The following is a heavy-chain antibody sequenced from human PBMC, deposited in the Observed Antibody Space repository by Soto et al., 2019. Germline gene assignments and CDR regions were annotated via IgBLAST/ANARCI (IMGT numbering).Heavy chain of an antibody. CDR1: GFSLSATGAG. CDR3: APCGPEGSFES. CDR2: IYWDDDT. J-gene: IGHJ4*02. Sequence: QITLKESGPTLVRPTQPLTLTCTFSGFSLSATGAGVAWIRQPPGKALAWLALIYWDDDTFYSQSLKTRLTITKDNSKNQVVLTMTNLDPADTATYYCAPCGPEGSFESWGQGTLVTVSS. V-gene: IGHV2-5*02.